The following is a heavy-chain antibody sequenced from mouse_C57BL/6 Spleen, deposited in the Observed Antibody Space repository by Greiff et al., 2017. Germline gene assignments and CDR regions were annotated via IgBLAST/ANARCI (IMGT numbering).Heavy chain of an antibody. CDR2: INYDGSST. V-gene: IGHV5-16*01. CDR1: GFTFSDYY. D-gene: IGHD2-2*01. CDR3: ARDRDGYDGRYYAMDY. J-gene: IGHJ4*01. Sequence: EVKLMESEGGLVQPGSSMKLSCTASGFTFSDYYMAWVRQVPEKGLEWVANINYDGSSTYYLDSLKSRFIISRDNAKNILYLQMSSLKSEDTATYYCARDRDGYDGRYYAMDYWGQGTSVTVSS.